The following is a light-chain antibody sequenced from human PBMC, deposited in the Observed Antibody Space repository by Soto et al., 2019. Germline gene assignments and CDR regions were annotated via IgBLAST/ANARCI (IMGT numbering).Light chain of an antibody. CDR3: GTWDSSLSFGV. J-gene: IGLJ3*02. V-gene: IGLV1-51*02. CDR1: SSNIGNGY. CDR2: ENN. Sequence: QSVLTQPPSVSAAPGQKVTISCSGSSSNIGNGYVSWYQQLPETAPKLLIYENNKRPSGIPDRFSGSKSDTSATLDITGLQTGDEADYYCGTWDSSLSFGVFGGGTKVTVL.